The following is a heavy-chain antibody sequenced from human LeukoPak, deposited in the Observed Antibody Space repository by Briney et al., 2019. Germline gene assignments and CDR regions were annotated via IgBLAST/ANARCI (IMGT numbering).Heavy chain of an antibody. J-gene: IGHJ5*02. V-gene: IGHV3-23*01. CDR3: AKEDSSSWYGLNWFDP. D-gene: IGHD6-13*01. CDR1: GFTFSSYA. CDR2: ISGIGGST. Sequence: PGGSLSLYCAASGFTFSSYAMRGVRQAPGKGLEGVSAISGIGGSTYYADSAKGRFTISRDNPKNTLYLQMNRLSAEDTAVYYCAKEDSSSWYGLNWFDPWGQGTLVTVSS.